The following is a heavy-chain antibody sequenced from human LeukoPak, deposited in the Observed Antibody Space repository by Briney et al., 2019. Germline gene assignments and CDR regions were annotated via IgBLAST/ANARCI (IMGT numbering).Heavy chain of an antibody. CDR1: GGSITSYY. Sequence: PSETLSLTCTVSGGSITSYYWSWIRQPPGKGLEWIGYIYYSGTTNYNPSLKSRVTISVDTSKNQFSLKLSSVTAADTAVYYCARGGRYSSGWYPFGYWGQGTPVTVSS. D-gene: IGHD6-19*01. CDR3: ARGGRYSSGWYPFGY. CDR2: IYYSGTT. J-gene: IGHJ4*02. V-gene: IGHV4-59*01.